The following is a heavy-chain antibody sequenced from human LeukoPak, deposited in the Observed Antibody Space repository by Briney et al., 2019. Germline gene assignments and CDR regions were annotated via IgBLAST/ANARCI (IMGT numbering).Heavy chain of an antibody. D-gene: IGHD3-9*01. CDR1: GGSISSSSYY. CDR3: ARVNTIFCFYGMDV. J-gene: IGHJ6*02. V-gene: IGHV4-39*07. Sequence: SSETLSLTCTVSGGSISSSSYYWGWIRQPPGKGLEWIGSIYYSGSTYYNPSLKSRVTISVDTSKNQFSLKLSSVTAADTAVYYCARVNTIFCFYGMDVWGQGTTVTVSS. CDR2: IYYSGST.